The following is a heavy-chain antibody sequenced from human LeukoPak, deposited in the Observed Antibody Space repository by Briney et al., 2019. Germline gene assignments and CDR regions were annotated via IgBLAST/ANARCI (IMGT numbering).Heavy chain of an antibody. CDR3: ARGSSWPDTELGY. Sequence: GGSLRLSCAASGFTFSSYSMNWVRQAPGKGLEWVSSISSSSSYIYYADSVKGRFTISRDNAKNSLYLQMNSLRAEDTAVYYCARGSSWPDTELGYWGQGTLVTVSS. J-gene: IGHJ4*02. D-gene: IGHD6-13*01. CDR2: ISSSSSYI. CDR1: GFTFSSYS. V-gene: IGHV3-21*01.